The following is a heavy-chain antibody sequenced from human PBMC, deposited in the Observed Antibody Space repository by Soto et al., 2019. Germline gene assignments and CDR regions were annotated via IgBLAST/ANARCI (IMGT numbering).Heavy chain of an antibody. D-gene: IGHD5-18*01. CDR1: GGSVSSGSYY. CDR2: IYYSGST. CDR3: ARLDTALDY. J-gene: IGHJ4*02. Sequence: QVQLQESGPGLVKPSETLSLTCTVSGGSVSSGSYYWSWIRQPPGKGLEWIGYIYYSGSTSYNPSLKSRVTISQDTSKNQCSLRLRSVTAADTAVYNWARLDTALDYWGQGTLVTVSS. V-gene: IGHV4-61*01.